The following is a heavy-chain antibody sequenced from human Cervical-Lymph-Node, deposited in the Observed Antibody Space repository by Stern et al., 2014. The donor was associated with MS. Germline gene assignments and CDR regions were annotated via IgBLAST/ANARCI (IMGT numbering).Heavy chain of an antibody. CDR3: ARGYGGNSLDY. CDR1: GGSISSYY. J-gene: IGHJ4*02. Sequence: MQLVESGPGLVKPSETLSLTCTVSGGSISSYYWSWIRQPPGKGLEWIGYIYYSGSTNYNPSLKSRVTISVDTSKNQFSLKLSSVTAADTAVYYCARGYGGNSLDYWGQGTLVTVSS. V-gene: IGHV4-59*01. CDR2: IYYSGST. D-gene: IGHD4-23*01.